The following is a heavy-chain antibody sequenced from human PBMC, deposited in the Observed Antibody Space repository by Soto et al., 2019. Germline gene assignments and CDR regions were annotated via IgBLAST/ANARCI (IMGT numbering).Heavy chain of an antibody. J-gene: IGHJ6*02. CDR2: IWYDGSNK. Sequence: QVQLVESGGGVVQPGRSLRLSCAASGFTFSSYGMHWVRQAPGKGLEWVAVIWYDGSNKYYADSVKGRFTISRDNSKNTLYLQMNSLRAEDTAVYYCAREDIVVVPAAQHIYYYYGMDVWGQGTTITVSS. D-gene: IGHD2-2*01. CDR1: GFTFSSYG. V-gene: IGHV3-33*01. CDR3: AREDIVVVPAAQHIYYYYGMDV.